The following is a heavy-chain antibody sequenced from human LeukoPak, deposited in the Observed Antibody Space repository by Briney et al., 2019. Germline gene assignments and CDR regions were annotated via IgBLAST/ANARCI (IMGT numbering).Heavy chain of an antibody. J-gene: IGHJ3*02. Sequence: PSDTLSLTCTVSGDSISSSSYCWDWIRQPPGKGLEGMGDIYNSANTHYNPTLKTRNTMSVDTSKNQFSLKLTSVTAADTGIYYCARHSRSAYTGYENAFDTWGQGTMVTVSS. CDR2: IYNSANT. V-gene: IGHV4-39*01. CDR1: GDSISSSSYC. CDR3: ARHSRSAYTGYENAFDT. D-gene: IGHD5-12*01.